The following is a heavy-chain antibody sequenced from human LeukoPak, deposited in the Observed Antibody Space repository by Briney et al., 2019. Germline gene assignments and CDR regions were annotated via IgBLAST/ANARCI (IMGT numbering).Heavy chain of an antibody. CDR3: ARTEVDITRLYFDY. CDR1: GYSFTSYW. V-gene: IGHV5-51*01. J-gene: IGHJ4*02. D-gene: IGHD1-20*01. CDR2: IYPGDSDT. Sequence: WESLKISCKGSGYSFTSYWIGWVRQMPGKGLEWMGIIYPGDSDTRYNPSFQGQVTISADKSISTAYLQWSSLKASDTAMYYCARTEVDITRLYFDYWGQGTLVTVSS.